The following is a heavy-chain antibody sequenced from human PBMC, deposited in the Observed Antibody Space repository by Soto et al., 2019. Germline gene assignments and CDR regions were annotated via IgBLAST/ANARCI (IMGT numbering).Heavy chain of an antibody. CDR1: GGSISSGGYY. Sequence: QVQLQESGPGLVKPSQTLSLTCTVSGGSISSGGYYWSWIRQHPGKGLEWIGYIYYSGSTYYNPYRESRGTISVDTFKNQFSLKLSSVTAADTAVYYCARDWGGNLDYWGQGTLVTVSS. CDR2: IYYSGST. CDR3: ARDWGGNLDY. D-gene: IGHD7-27*01. V-gene: IGHV4-31*03. J-gene: IGHJ4*02.